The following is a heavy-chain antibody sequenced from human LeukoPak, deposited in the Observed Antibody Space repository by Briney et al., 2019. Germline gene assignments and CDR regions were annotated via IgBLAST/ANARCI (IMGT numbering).Heavy chain of an antibody. V-gene: IGHV3-30*02. CDR2: TRYDGSNK. CDR1: GFTFSSYG. Sequence: GGSLRLSCAASGFTFSSYGMHWVRQAPGKGLEWVAFTRYDGSNKYYADSVKGRFTISRDNSKNTLYLQMNSLRAEDTAVYYCAREGVWFGELEALYYFDYWGQGTLVTVSS. J-gene: IGHJ4*02. D-gene: IGHD3-10*01. CDR3: AREGVWFGELEALYYFDY.